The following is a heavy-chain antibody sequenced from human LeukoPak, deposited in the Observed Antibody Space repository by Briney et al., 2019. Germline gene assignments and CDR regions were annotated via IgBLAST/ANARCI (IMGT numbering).Heavy chain of an antibody. CDR3: TRHTYFYDSPGAYYLDY. V-gene: IGHV4-38-2*01. CDR1: VYSISSGHY. Sequence: SETLSLTCAVSVYSISSGHYWGWIRQPPGKGLEWIGSIHHSGRTYHNSSLKSRVTISVDTSKNQFSLRLSSVTAADTAVYYCTRHTYFYDSPGAYYLDYWGQGTLVTASS. CDR2: IHHSGRT. J-gene: IGHJ4*02. D-gene: IGHD3-22*01.